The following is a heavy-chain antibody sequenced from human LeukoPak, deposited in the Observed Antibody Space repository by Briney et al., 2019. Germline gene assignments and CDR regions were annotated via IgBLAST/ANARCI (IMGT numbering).Heavy chain of an antibody. D-gene: IGHD1-26*01. CDR1: GYTSSSYG. J-gene: IGHJ4*02. V-gene: IGHV1-18*01. CDR3: ARDGGSPYREDY. CDR2: ISGYNGNT. Sequence: ASVKVSCKASGYTSSSYGITWVRQAPGQGLEWMGWISGYNGNTNYAQKLQGRVTMTTDTSTSTAYMELRSLRSDDTAVYYCARDGGSPYREDYWGQGTLVTVSS.